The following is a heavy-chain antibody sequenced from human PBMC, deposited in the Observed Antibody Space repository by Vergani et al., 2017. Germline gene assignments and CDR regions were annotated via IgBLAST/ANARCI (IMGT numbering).Heavy chain of an antibody. CDR2: INHSGST. D-gene: IGHD2-2*02. CDR1: GGSFSGYY. Sequence: QVQLQQWGAGLLKPSETLSLTCAVYGGSFSGYYWSWIRQPPGKGLEWIGEINHSGSTNNNPSLKSRVTISVDTSKNQFSLKLSSVTAADTAVYYCARGRRSRENSGPAAIKVYYYYMDVWGKGTTVTVSS. V-gene: IGHV4-34*01. CDR3: ARGRRSRENSGPAAIKVYYYYMDV. J-gene: IGHJ6*03.